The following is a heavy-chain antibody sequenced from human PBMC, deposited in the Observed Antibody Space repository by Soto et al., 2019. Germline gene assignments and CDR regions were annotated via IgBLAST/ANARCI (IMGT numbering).Heavy chain of an antibody. CDR2: IWYDGSNK. CDR3: AREHGSGSYYNRSPFFDY. J-gene: IGHJ4*02. V-gene: IGHV3-33*01. Sequence: GGSLRLSCAASGFTFSSYGLHWVRQAPGKGLEWVAVIWYDGSNKYYADSVKGRFTISRDNSKNTLYLQMNSLRAEDTAVYYCAREHGSGSYYNRSPFFDYWGQGTLVTVSS. CDR1: GFTFSSYG. D-gene: IGHD3-10*01.